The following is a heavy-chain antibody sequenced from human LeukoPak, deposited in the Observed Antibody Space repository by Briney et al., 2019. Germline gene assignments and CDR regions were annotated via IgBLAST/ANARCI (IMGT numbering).Heavy chain of an antibody. CDR3: ARVDSGPLSTYKIKTSIWFDP. D-gene: IGHD3-3*02. CDR1: GYTFTGYY. Sequence: ASVKVSCKASGYTFTGYYIHWVRQAPGQGLEWMGWMNPNSGGTSYAQKFQGRVTFTRDTSMRTAYMELNRLTSDDTAVYYCARVDSGPLSTYKIKTSIWFDPWGQGTLVTVSS. V-gene: IGHV1-2*02. J-gene: IGHJ5*02. CDR2: MNPNSGGT.